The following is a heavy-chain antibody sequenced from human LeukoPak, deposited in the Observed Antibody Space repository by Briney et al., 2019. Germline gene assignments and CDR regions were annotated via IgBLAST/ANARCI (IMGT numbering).Heavy chain of an antibody. CDR1: GFTFSSYW. V-gene: IGHV3-74*01. D-gene: IGHD5-24*01. J-gene: IGHJ5*02. CDR2: INSDGSST. Sequence: GGSLRLSCAASGFTFSSYWMHWVRQAPGKGLVWVSRINSDGSSTSYADSVKGRFTISRDNAKNTLYLQMNSLRAEDTAVYYCARDLERWLQSNWFDPWGQGTLVTVPS. CDR3: ARDLERWLQSNWFDP.